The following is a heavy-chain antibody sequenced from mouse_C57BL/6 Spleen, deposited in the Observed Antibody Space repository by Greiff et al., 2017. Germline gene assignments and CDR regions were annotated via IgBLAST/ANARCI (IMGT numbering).Heavy chain of an antibody. J-gene: IGHJ2*01. CDR3: ARGQYFDY. D-gene: IGHD3-3*01. CDR1: GFTFTDYY. CDR2: IRNKANGYTT. Sequence: DVQLVESGGGLVQPGGSLSLSCAASGFTFTDYYMSWVRQPPGKALEWLGFIRNKANGYTTEYSASVKGRFTISRDNSQSILYLQMNALRAEDSATYYCARGQYFDYWGQGTTLTVSS. V-gene: IGHV7-3*01.